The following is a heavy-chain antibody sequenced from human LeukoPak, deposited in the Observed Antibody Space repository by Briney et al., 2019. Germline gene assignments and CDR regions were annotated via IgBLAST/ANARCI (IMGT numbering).Heavy chain of an antibody. D-gene: IGHD3-16*01. CDR1: GFTFSSYA. V-gene: IGHV3-53*01. CDR3: ARGWGP. J-gene: IGHJ5*02. Sequence: GGSLRLSCAASGFTFSSYAMTWVRQAPGKGLEWVSVIYSGGSTYYADSVRGRFTISRDNSKNTLYLQMNSLRAEDTAVYYCARGWGPWGQGTLVTVSS. CDR2: IYSGGST.